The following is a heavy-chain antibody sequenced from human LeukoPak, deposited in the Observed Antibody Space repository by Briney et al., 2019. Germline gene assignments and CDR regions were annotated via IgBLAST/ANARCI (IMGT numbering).Heavy chain of an antibody. Sequence: SETLSLTCAVSGGSISTNNWWTWVRQPPGKGLEWIGEIHHSGSTDYNPSLKSRVTISPDKSKNQFSLKLSSVTAADTAVYYCARLPDPWGRGTLVTVSS. CDR3: ARLPDP. CDR1: GGSISTNNW. J-gene: IGHJ5*02. V-gene: IGHV4-4*02. CDR2: IHHSGST.